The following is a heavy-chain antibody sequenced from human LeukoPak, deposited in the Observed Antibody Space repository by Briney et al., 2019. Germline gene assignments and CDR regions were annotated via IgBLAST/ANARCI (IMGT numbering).Heavy chain of an antibody. J-gene: IGHJ3*02. CDR2: TKHSGST. CDR1: GGSFSGHY. CDR3: AREYTTSSTAFDI. V-gene: IGHV4-34*01. Sequence: PSETPSLTCAVYGGSFSGHYWSWIRQSPGKGLEWIGETKHSGSTNYNPSLKTRVTMSLDTSKNQVSLKLTSVTAADTAVYYCAREYTTSSTAFDIWGQGTMVTVSS. D-gene: IGHD6-6*01.